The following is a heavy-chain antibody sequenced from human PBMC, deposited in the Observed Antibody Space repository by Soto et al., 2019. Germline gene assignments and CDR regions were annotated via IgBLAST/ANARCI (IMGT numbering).Heavy chain of an antibody. D-gene: IGHD3-10*01. V-gene: IGHV3-66*01. CDR3: ARGSGGSGRSYYYGLDV. CDR2: IYSGGST. J-gene: IGHJ6*02. CDR1: GFTVSSNY. Sequence: GGSLRLSCAASGFTVSSNYMSWVRQAPGKGLEWVSVIYSGGSTYYADSVKGRFTISRDNSKNTLYLQMNSLRAEDTAVYYCARGSGGSGRSYYYGLDVWGQGTTVTVSS.